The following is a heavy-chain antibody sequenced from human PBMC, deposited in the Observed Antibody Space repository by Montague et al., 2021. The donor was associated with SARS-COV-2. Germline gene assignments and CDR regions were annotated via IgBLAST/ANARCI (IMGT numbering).Heavy chain of an antibody. V-gene: IGHV6-1*01. Sequence: CAISGDSVSSNSATWNWIRQSPSRGLEWLGRTYYESKWLNDYRGSVRSRMIINPDTSRNQFSLQLNSVTPEDTAVYYCAKVKHVLYDFWSGYRGGYFDYWGQGTLVTVSS. D-gene: IGHD3-3*01. CDR2: TYYESKWLN. CDR1: GDSVSSNSAT. J-gene: IGHJ4*02. CDR3: AKVKHVLYDFWSGYRGGYFDY.